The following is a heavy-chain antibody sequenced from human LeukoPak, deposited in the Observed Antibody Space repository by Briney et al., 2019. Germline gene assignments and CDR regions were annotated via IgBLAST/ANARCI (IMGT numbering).Heavy chain of an antibody. Sequence: GGSLRLSCAASGFTFDDYAMSWVRQAPGKGLEWVAFIRYDGSNKYYADSVKGRFTISRDNSKNTLYLQMNSLRAEDTAVYYCAKDRYYDSSGYLGYWGQGTLVTVSS. D-gene: IGHD3-22*01. CDR1: GFTFDDYA. CDR3: AKDRYYDSSGYLGY. CDR2: IRYDGSNK. V-gene: IGHV3-30*02. J-gene: IGHJ4*02.